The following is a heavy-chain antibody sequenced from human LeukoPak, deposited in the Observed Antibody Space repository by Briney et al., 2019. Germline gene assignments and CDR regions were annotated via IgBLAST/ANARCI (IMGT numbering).Heavy chain of an antibody. CDR1: GFTFSSYS. V-gene: IGHV3-21*01. CDR3: ARGNDSKDAFDI. J-gene: IGHJ3*02. CDR2: ISSSSRYI. Sequence: PGGSLRLSCAASGFTFSSYSMNWVRQAPGKGLEWVSSISSSSRYIYYADSVKGRFTISRDNAKNSLYLQMNSLRAEDTAVYYCARGNDSKDAFDIWGQGTMVTVSS. D-gene: IGHD3-22*01.